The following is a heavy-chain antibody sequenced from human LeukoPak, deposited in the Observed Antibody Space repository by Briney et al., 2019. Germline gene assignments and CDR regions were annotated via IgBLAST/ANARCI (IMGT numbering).Heavy chain of an antibody. J-gene: IGHJ4*02. D-gene: IGHD6-19*01. CDR2: INPSGGST. V-gene: IGHV1-46*01. CDR1: GYTFTSYY. CDR3: ARILSVRYSSGWYFGY. Sequence: ASVKVSCKASGYTFTSYYMHWVRQAPGQGLEWMGIINPSGGSTSYAQKFQGRVTMTRDTSISTAYMELSRLRSDDTAVYYCARILSVRYSSGWYFGYWGQGTLVTVSS.